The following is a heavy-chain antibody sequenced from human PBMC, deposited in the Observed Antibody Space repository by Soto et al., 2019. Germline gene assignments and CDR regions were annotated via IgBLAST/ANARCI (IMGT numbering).Heavy chain of an antibody. V-gene: IGHV2-5*02. D-gene: IGHD3-16*01. CDR1: GFSLNTYGVG. CDR2: IYWDDDK. J-gene: IGHJ4*02. CDR3: ARALGSWGASYFDY. Sequence: QITLKESGPTLVKPTQTLTLTCTVSGFSLNTYGVGVGWIRQPPGKALEWLALIYWDDDKRYSPSLKSRLTITKDTSKNQVVLTMTNMDPVDTVTYYCARALGSWGASYFDYWGQGTLVTVSS.